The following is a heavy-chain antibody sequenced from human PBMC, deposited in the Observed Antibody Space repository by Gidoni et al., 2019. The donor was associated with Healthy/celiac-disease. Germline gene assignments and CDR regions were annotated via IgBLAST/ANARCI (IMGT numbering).Heavy chain of an antibody. CDR1: GGTFSSYA. CDR2: IIPILGIA. J-gene: IGHJ5*02. Sequence: QVQLVQSGAEVKKPGSSVKVSCKASGGTFSSYAISWVRQAPGQGLEWMGRIIPILGIANYAQKFQGRVTITADKSTSTAYMELSSLRSEDTAVYYCAIATVVAATGWFDPWGQGTLVTVSS. V-gene: IGHV1-69*09. D-gene: IGHD2-15*01. CDR3: AIATVVAATGWFDP.